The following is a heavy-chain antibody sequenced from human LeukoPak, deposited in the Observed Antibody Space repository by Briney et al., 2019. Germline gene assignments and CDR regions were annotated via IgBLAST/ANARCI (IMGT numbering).Heavy chain of an antibody. J-gene: IGHJ6*02. V-gene: IGHV3-23*01. CDR1: GFTFSSYA. Sequence: GGSLRLFSAASGFTFSSYAMSWVRQAPGKGLEWVSAISGSGGSTYYADSVKGRFTISRDNSKNTLYLQMNSLRAEDTAVYYCSYGPYYYYGMDVWGQGTTVTVSS. CDR3: SYGPYYYYGMDV. CDR2: ISGSGGST. D-gene: IGHD3-10*01.